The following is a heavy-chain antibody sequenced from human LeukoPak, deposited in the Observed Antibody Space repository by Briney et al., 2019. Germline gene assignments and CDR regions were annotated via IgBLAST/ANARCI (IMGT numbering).Heavy chain of an antibody. J-gene: IGHJ4*02. V-gene: IGHV3-30*02. CDR1: GFTFSSYA. CDR2: IRYDGSNK. Sequence: GGSLRLSCAASGFTFSSYAMSWVRQAPGKGLEWVALIRYDGSNKYYADSVKGRFTISRDNSKNTLYLQMNSLRADDTAVYYCAKGGETTSTTTCYKWGQGTLVTVSS. CDR3: AKGGETTSTTTCYK. D-gene: IGHD2-2*02.